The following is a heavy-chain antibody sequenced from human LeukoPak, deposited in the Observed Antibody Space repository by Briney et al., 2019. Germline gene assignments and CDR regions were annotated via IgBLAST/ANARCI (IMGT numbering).Heavy chain of an antibody. CDR2: IYSDESST. J-gene: IGHJ3*02. D-gene: IGHD3-10*01. CDR1: GFTFSDYW. CDR3: ARVSGSRNYYFGAFDI. Sequence: GGSLRLSCAATGFTFSDYWMHWVRQAPGKGLEWDSRIYSDESSTYYADSVKGRFTISRDNAKNTLYLQMNSLRAEDTAMYYCARVSGSRNYYFGAFDIWGQGTMVTVSS. V-gene: IGHV3-74*01.